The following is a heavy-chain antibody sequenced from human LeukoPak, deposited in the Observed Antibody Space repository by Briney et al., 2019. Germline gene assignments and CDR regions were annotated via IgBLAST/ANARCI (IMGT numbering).Heavy chain of an antibody. CDR2: IYYSGST. CDR1: GGSISSYY. V-gene: IGHV4-59*08. J-gene: IGHJ6*02. D-gene: IGHD1-26*01. Sequence: SETLSLTCTVSGGSISSYYWSWIRQPPGKGLEWIGYIYYSGSTNYNPSLKSRVTISVDTSKNQFSLKLSSVTAADTAVYYCAGSWFSGYGMDVWGQGTTVTVSS. CDR3: AGSWFSGYGMDV.